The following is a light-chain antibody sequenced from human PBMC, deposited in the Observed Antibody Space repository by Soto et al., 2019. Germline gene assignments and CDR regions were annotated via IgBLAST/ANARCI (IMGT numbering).Light chain of an antibody. CDR3: AAWDDSLNGNV. J-gene: IGLJ1*01. CDR2: SNN. CDR1: SSNIGTNT. Sequence: QSVLTQPPSASGTPGQRVTISCSGSSSNIGTNTVNWYHQLPGTAPKLLFYSNNQRPSGVPDRFSGSKSGTSASLAISGLQSEDEADYYCAAWDDSLNGNVFGTGTKVTVL. V-gene: IGLV1-44*01.